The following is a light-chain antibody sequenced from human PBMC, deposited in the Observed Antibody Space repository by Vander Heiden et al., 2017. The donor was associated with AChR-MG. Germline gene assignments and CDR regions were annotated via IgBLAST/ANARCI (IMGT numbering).Light chain of an antibody. CDR3: QVRDSSSDHPLVV. CDR1: NIGSKS. V-gene: IGLV3-21*04. CDR2: YDS. Sequence: SYVLTQPPSVSVAPGKTARITCGGNNIGSKSVHWYQQKPGQAPVLVIYYDSDRPSGIPERFSGSNSGNTATLTISRVEAGDEADYYCQVRDSSSDHPLVVFGGGTKLTVL. J-gene: IGLJ2*01.